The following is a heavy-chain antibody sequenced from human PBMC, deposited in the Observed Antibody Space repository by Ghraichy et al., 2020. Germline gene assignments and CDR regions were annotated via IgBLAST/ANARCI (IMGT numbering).Heavy chain of an antibody. V-gene: IGHV4-31*03. CDR1: GGSISSGGYY. Sequence: SETLSLTCTVSGGSISSGGYYWSWIRQHPGKGLEWIGYIYYSGSTYYNPSLKSRVTISVDTSKNQISLKLSSVTAADTAVYYCARGVVVPAAPHYYYYGMDVWCQGTTVTVSS. D-gene: IGHD2-2*01. J-gene: IGHJ6*02. CDR3: ARGVVVPAAPHYYYYGMDV. CDR2: IYYSGST.